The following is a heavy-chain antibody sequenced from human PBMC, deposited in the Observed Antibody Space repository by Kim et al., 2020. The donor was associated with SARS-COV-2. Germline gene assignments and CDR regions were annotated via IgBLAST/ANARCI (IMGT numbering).Heavy chain of an antibody. J-gene: IGHJ6*02. Sequence: ASVKVSCKASGYTFTSYGISWVRQAPGQGLEWMGWISAYNGNTNYAQKLQGRVTMTTDTSTSTAYMELRSLRSDDTAVYYCARDAPITMIVVVIPSYYYGMDVWGQGTTVTVSS. CDR1: GYTFTSYG. CDR2: ISAYNGNT. D-gene: IGHD3-22*01. V-gene: IGHV1-18*01. CDR3: ARDAPITMIVVVIPSYYYGMDV.